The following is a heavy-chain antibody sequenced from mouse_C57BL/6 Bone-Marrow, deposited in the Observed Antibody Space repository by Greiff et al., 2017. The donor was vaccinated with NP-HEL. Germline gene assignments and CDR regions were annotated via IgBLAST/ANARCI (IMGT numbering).Heavy chain of an antibody. CDR2: IYPRSGNT. CDR1: GYTFTSSG. V-gene: IGHV1-81*01. CDR3: GKDDAHYGNTFSY. J-gene: IGHJ2*01. D-gene: IGHD1-2*01. Sequence: VKLQESGAELARPGASVKLSCKASGYTFTSSGISWVKQRTGQGLEWIGEIYPRSGNTYYNEKFKGKVTLTADKSSSTAYQELRSRTSEDATFYFCGKDDAHYGNTFSYWGQCTPLTVSS.